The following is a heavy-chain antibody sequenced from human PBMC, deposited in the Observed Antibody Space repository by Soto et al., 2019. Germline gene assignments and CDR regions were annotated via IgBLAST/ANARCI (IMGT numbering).Heavy chain of an antibody. V-gene: IGHV3-73*01. CDR3: TRHDYAGRNYALGAFDI. D-gene: IGHD3-16*01. CDR1: GFTFSGSA. CDR2: IRSKANSYAT. Sequence: EVQLVESGGGWVQPGGSLKLSCAASGFTFSGSAMHWVRQSSGKGLEWVGRIRSKANSYATAYAASVKCRFTISRDDSKNTAYLQMNSLKTEDTAVYYCTRHDYAGRNYALGAFDIWGQGTMVTVSS. J-gene: IGHJ3*02.